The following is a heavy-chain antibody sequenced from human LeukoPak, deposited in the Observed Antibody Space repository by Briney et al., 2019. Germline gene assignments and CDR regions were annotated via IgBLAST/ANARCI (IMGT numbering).Heavy chain of an antibody. D-gene: IGHD3-22*01. CDR3: ARHSNRRDFYDSSGYLDY. V-gene: IGHV1-2*02. CDR2: INPKSGGT. CDR1: GYTFTGYF. Sequence: ASVKVSCKASGYTFTGYFIHWVRQAPGQGLEWMGWINPKSGGTNYAQKFQGRVTMTRDSSISTAYMKVSRLRSDDTAVYYCARHSNRRDFYDSSGYLDYWGQGTLVSVSS. J-gene: IGHJ4*02.